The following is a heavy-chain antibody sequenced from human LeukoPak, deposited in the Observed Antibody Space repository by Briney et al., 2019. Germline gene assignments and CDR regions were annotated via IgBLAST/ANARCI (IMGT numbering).Heavy chain of an antibody. CDR1: GYTFTGYY. D-gene: IGHD6-13*01. J-gene: IGHJ4*02. CDR3: ARLRDSSSWALYFDY. V-gene: IGHV1-2*06. CDR2: INPNSGGA. Sequence: ASVKVSCKASGYTFTGYYMHWVRQAPGQGLEWMGRINPNSGGANYAQKFQGRVTMARNTSISTAYMELSSLRSEDTAVYYCARLRDSSSWALYFDYWGQGTLVTVSS.